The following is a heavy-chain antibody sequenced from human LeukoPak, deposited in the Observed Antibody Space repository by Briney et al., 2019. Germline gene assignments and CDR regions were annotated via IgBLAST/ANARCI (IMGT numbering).Heavy chain of an antibody. Sequence: PRGSPRLSCAASGFTFSSYWMSWVRQAPGKGLEWVANIKLDGSDKYYVDSVKGRSTISRDNARNTLYLQMNSLRAEDTAVYYCARGTYYDSSRYHFDYWGEGTPVSVSS. V-gene: IGHV3-7*05. D-gene: IGHD3-22*01. CDR3: ARGTYYDSSRYHFDY. CDR1: GFTFSSYW. J-gene: IGHJ4*02. CDR2: IKLDGSDK.